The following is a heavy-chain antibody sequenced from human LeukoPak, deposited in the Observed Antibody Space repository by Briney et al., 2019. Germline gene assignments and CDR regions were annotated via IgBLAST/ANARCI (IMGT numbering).Heavy chain of an antibody. D-gene: IGHD1-26*01. V-gene: IGHV3-53*01. J-gene: IGHJ4*02. CDR3: ARNLVGATLYSIDY. CDR2: IYIDSST. CDR1: GFIVSSNY. Sequence: PGGSLRLSCAASGFIVSSNYMSWVRQAPGKGLVWVSVIYIDSSTYYADSVKGRFTISRDNSKNTLYLQMISLRAEDTAVYYCARNLVGATLYSIDYWGQGTLVTVSS.